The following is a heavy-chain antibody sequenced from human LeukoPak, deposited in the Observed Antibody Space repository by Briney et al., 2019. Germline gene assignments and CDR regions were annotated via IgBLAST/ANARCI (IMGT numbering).Heavy chain of an antibody. CDR2: IFPRDSDT. CDR3: ARRISNIFDWFES. CDR1: GYSFTSYW. D-gene: IGHD3-3*01. V-gene: IGHV5-51*01. J-gene: IGHJ5*01. Sequence: GDSLKISCQGSGYSFTSYWIGWVRQMHGKGLEWMGFIFPRDSDTRYSPSFQGQVTFSVDASISTAYLQWSSLKASDTAIYYCARRISNIFDWFESWGQGTQVIVSS.